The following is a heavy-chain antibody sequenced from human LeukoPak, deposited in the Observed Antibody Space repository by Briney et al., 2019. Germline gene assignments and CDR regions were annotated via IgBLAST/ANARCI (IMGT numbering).Heavy chain of an antibody. J-gene: IGHJ5*02. Sequence: SETLSLTCTVSGGSISSYYWSWIRQPPGKGLEWIGYIYYSGSTNYNPSLKSRVTISVDTSKNQFSLKLSSVTAADTAVYYCARDKHGSGPRGWFDPWGQGTLVTVSS. V-gene: IGHV4-59*01. CDR3: ARDKHGSGPRGWFDP. CDR2: IYYSGST. D-gene: IGHD3-10*01. CDR1: GGSISSYY.